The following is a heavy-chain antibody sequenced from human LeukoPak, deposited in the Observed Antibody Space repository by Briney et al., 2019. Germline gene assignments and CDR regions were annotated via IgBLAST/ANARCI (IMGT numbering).Heavy chain of an antibody. D-gene: IGHD6-19*01. CDR3: AKASDSGWVYFDY. CDR1: GFTFSSNS. V-gene: IGHV3-9*01. Sequence: PGGSLRLSCAASGFTFSSNSMNWVRQTPGKGLEWVSGISWNSGSIGYADSVKGRFTISRDNAKNSLYLQMTSLRAEDTALYYCAKASDSGWVYFDYWGQGTLVTVSS. CDR2: ISWNSGSI. J-gene: IGHJ4*02.